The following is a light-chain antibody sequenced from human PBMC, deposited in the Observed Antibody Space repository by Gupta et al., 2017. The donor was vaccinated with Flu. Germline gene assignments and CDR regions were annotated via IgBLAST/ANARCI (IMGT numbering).Light chain of an antibody. CDR2: GAS. J-gene: IGKJ2*01. V-gene: IGKV3-20*01. Sequence: LLLSTGGRGTLSCRASQRVSSSYLAWYQQKPGQAPRLLIYGASSRATGIPDRFRGSGSGTDFTLTISRLEPEDFAVYYCQQYHSSPYTFGQGTKMEIK. CDR1: QRVSSSY. CDR3: QQYHSSPYT.